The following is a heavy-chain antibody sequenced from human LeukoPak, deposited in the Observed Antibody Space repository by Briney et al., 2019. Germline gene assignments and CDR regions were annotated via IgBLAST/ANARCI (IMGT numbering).Heavy chain of an antibody. D-gene: IGHD3-3*01. CDR1: GFTFSSYE. J-gene: IGHJ4*02. Sequence: GGSLRLSCAASGFTFSSYEMHWVRQAPGKGLEWVSYISSSGSTIYYADSVKGRFTISRDNAKNSLYLQMNSLRAEDTAVYYCARGPDYDFWSGYSSRKYDYWGQGTLVTVSS. V-gene: IGHV3-48*03. CDR2: ISSSGSTI. CDR3: ARGPDYDFWSGYSSRKYDY.